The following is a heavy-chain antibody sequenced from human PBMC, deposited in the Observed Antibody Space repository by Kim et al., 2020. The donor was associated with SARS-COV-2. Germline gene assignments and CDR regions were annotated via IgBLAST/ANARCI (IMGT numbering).Heavy chain of an antibody. CDR1: GFTFSNYN. CDR2: ISSSSRTI. J-gene: IGHJ4*02. CDR3: ATVLSKDSNY. V-gene: IGHV3-48*01. Sequence: GGSLRLSCSASGFTFSNYNMNWVRQAPGKGLEWVSFISSSSRTIYYADSVKGRFTISRDNAENSLFLQMNGLGAEDTALYYCATVLSKDSNYWGQGTLV. D-gene: IGHD2-15*01.